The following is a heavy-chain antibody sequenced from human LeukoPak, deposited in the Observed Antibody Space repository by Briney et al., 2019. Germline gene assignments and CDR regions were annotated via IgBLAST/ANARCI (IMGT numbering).Heavy chain of an antibody. Sequence: PSETLSLTCTVAGGSISSYYCSWIRQPPGKGLEWIAYISYSGSTNCNPSLKSRVTISVDTSKNQFSLKLSSVIAADTAVYYCARGVWWELFDYWGQGTLVTVSS. CDR1: GGSISSYY. CDR2: ISYSGST. CDR3: ARGVWWELFDY. V-gene: IGHV4-59*01. D-gene: IGHD2-15*01. J-gene: IGHJ4*02.